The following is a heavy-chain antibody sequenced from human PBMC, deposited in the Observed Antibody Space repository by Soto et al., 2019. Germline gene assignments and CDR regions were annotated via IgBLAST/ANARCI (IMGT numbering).Heavy chain of an antibody. J-gene: IGHJ6*02. CDR2: VWYDETNK. D-gene: IGHD6-19*01. CDR1: GFTFSTYG. V-gene: IGHV3-33*01. Sequence: QVQLVESGGGVVQPGRSLTLSCVASGFTFSTYGMHWVRQAPGKGLEWVAVVWYDETNKYYADSVKGRFTISRDSSKNTLYLQMNSLSDEDTDVYYCARDLRSSGLSPSDYYYYGIDVWCQGTTVSVSS. CDR3: ARDLRSSGLSPSDYYYYGIDV.